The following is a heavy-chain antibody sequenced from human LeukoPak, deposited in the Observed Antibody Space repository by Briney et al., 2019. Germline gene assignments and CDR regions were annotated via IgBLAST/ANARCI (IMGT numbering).Heavy chain of an antibody. Sequence: ASVKVSCKASGGTFSSYAISWVRQAPGQGLEWMGGIIPIFGTANYAQKFQGRVTITADESTSTAYMELSSLRSEDTAVCYCARAFDSRDAFDIWGQGTMVTVSS. J-gene: IGHJ3*02. D-gene: IGHD3-22*01. CDR1: GGTFSSYA. CDR3: ARAFDSRDAFDI. V-gene: IGHV1-69*13. CDR2: IIPIFGTA.